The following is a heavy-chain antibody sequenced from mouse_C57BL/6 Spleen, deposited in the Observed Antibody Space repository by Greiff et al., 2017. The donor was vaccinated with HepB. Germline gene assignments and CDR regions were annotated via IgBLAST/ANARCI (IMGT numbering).Heavy chain of an antibody. Sequence: EVKLVEPGGGLVQPKGSLKLSCAASGFSFNTYAMNWVRQAPGKGVEWVARIRSKSNNYATYYADSVKARFTISRDDSESMLYLQMNNLKTEDTAMYYCVRWDRTWFAYWGQGTLVTVSA. J-gene: IGHJ3*01. V-gene: IGHV10-1*01. CDR3: VRWDRTWFAY. CDR2: IRSKSNNYAT. D-gene: IGHD3-3*01. CDR1: GFSFNTYA.